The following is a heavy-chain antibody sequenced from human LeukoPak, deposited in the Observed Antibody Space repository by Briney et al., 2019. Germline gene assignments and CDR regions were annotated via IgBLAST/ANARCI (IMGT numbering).Heavy chain of an antibody. CDR2: IYYSGST. V-gene: IGHV4-39*01. Sequence: SETLSLTCTVSGGSISSSYYYWGWIRQPPGKGLEWIGSIYYSGSTYYNPSLKSRVTISVDTSKNQFSLQLNSVTPEDTAVYYCARDAPGQSYFDYWGQGTLVTVSS. D-gene: IGHD2-2*01. J-gene: IGHJ4*02. CDR1: GGSISSSYYY. CDR3: ARDAPGQSYFDY.